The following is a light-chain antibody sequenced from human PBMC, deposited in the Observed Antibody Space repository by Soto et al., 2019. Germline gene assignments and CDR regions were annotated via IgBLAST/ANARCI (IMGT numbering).Light chain of an antibody. CDR1: QSISSY. Sequence: DTQMTQSPSSLSASVGDRVTITCRASQSISSYLNWYQQKPGQAPILLIYAASSLQVGVPSRFSCSGSGTDFTLTISSLQPEDFAAYYCQQSYSTPYTFGQGTKLEIK. V-gene: IGKV1-39*01. CDR3: QQSYSTPYT. CDR2: AAS. J-gene: IGKJ2*01.